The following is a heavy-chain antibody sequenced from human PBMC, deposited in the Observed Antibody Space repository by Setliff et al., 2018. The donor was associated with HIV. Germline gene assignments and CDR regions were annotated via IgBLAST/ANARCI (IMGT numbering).Heavy chain of an antibody. CDR2: IKPSGGST. D-gene: IGHD3-3*01. CDR1: GYTFTSYY. J-gene: IGHJ4*02. V-gene: IGHV1-46*01. CDR3: ARDVMEWFGHYFDN. Sequence: ASVKVSCKASGYTFTSYYMHWVRQAPGQGLEWMGIIKPSGGSTSYAQKFQGRVTMTRNTSISTAYMELSSLRSEDTAVYYCARDVMEWFGHYFDNWGQGALVTVSS.